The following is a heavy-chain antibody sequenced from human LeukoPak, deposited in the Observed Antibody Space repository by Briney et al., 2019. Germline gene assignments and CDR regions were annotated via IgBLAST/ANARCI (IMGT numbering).Heavy chain of an antibody. CDR2: IYHSGST. CDR1: GYSISSGYY. J-gene: IGHJ6*03. D-gene: IGHD2-2*01. Sequence: SSETLSLTCAVSGYSISSGYYWGCIRQPPGEGLEWIGSIYHSGSTYYNPFLKSRVNISVDTSKNHFSMKLSCVTAADTAVYYCARRPYCSSTSCYYYYMDVWGKGTTVTVSS. CDR3: ARRPYCSSTSCYYYYMDV. V-gene: IGHV4-38-2*01.